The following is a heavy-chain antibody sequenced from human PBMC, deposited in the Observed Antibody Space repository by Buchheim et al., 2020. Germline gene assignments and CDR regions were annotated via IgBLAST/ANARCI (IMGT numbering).Heavy chain of an antibody. Sequence: QVQLVESGGGVVQPGRSLRLSCAASGFTFSSYGMHWVRQAPGKGLEWVAVISYDGSNKYYADSVKGRFTISRDNSKNTLYLQMNSLRAEDTAVYYCAKPLVSKGVGSSGYFSFDYWGQGTL. CDR2: ISYDGSNK. CDR1: GFTFSSYG. CDR3: AKPLVSKGVGSSGYFSFDY. D-gene: IGHD3-22*01. V-gene: IGHV3-30*18. J-gene: IGHJ4*02.